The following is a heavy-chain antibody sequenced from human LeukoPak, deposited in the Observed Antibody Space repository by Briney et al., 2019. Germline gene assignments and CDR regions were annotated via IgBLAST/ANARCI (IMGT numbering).Heavy chain of an antibody. Sequence: SVKVSCKASGGTFSSYAISWVRQAPGQGLEWMGGIIPIFGTANYAQKFQGRVTITADKSTSTAYMELSSLRSEDTAVYYCARDWRGIAARRVFDPWGQGTLVTVSS. V-gene: IGHV1-69*06. CDR1: GGTFSSYA. CDR2: IIPIFGTA. D-gene: IGHD6-6*01. J-gene: IGHJ5*02. CDR3: ARDWRGIAARRVFDP.